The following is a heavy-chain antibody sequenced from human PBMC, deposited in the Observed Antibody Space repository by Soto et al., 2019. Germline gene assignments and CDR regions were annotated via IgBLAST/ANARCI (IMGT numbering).Heavy chain of an antibody. CDR1: GYTFTDYY. CDR3: AKNQGVELVPLATVDWFDP. D-gene: IGHD1-26*01. CDR2: ISGSGFKK. V-gene: IGHV3-23*01. J-gene: IGHJ5*02. Sequence: SCKTSGYTFTDYYTHWVRQAPGKGLEWISSISGSGFKKYYADSVKGRFTISRDNSKSTVYLELNNLSAEDTAVYHCAKNQGVELVPLATVDWFDPWGQGSVVTVSS.